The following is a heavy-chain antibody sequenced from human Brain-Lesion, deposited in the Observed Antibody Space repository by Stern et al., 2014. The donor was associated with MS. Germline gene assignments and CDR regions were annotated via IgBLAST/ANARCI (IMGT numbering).Heavy chain of an antibody. V-gene: IGHV4-61*02. J-gene: IGHJ4*02. CDR1: GGSISSGSDY. Sequence: QVQLVQSGPGLVKPSQTLSLTCTVSGGSISSGSDYWSWIRQPVGKGLEWIGRIHPSGSAFYTPSLKSRVTISTDTPMTQFSLELNSATAADTAIYYCASGYRIFDYWGQGILVTVSS. D-gene: IGHD5-18*01. CDR2: IHPSGSA. CDR3: ASGYRIFDY.